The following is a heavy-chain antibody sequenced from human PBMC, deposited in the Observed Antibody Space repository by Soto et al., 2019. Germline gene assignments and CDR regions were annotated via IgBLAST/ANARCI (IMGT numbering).Heavy chain of an antibody. CDR3: AKTAGYDYVWGSSGLDP. D-gene: IGHD3-16*01. CDR2: ISYDGSDK. J-gene: IGHJ5*02. CDR1: GFTFSSYG. V-gene: IGHV3-30*18. Sequence: GGALRLSCAGSGFTFSSYGMHWVRQAPGKGLEWVAVISYDGSDKYYGDSVKGRFTISRDDSKNTLYLQMNSLRVEDTAIYYCAKTAGYDYVWGSSGLDPWGQGTLVTVSS.